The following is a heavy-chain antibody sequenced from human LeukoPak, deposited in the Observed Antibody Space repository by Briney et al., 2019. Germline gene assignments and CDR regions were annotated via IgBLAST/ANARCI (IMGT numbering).Heavy chain of an antibody. CDR2: IKQDGSEK. D-gene: IGHD3-16*02. Sequence: GGSLRLSCAASGLTFSSYWMNWVRQAPGKRLEWVANIKQDGSEKYYVDSVKGRFTISRDNANNSLYLQMNSLRAEDTAVYYCARDNSVGDIAWWFDPWGQGTLVTVSS. V-gene: IGHV3-7*03. J-gene: IGHJ5*02. CDR1: GLTFSSYW. CDR3: ARDNSVGDIAWWFDP.